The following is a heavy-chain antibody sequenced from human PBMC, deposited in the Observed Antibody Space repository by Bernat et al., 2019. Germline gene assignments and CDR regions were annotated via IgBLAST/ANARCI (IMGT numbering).Heavy chain of an antibody. CDR1: GFTFNNYG. J-gene: IGHJ4*02. Sequence: QVQLVESGGGVVQPGRSLRLSCAASGFTFNNYGMHWVRQAPGKGLEWVAVISYDGSNKYYTDSVKGRFTISRDNSKNTLYLQMNSLRPEDTAVYYCAKDRSGKVTYSYDSSGLSGFDYWALETLVTVSS. CDR3: AKDRSGKVTYSYDSSGLSGFDY. D-gene: IGHD3-22*01. CDR2: ISYDGSNK. V-gene: IGHV3-30*18.